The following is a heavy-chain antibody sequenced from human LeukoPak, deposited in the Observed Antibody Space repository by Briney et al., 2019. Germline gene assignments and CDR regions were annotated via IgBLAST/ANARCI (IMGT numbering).Heavy chain of an antibody. D-gene: IGHD5-18*01. CDR1: GFTFSDYY. V-gene: IGHV3-11*06. Sequence: GGSLRLSCAASGFTFSDYYMSWIRQAPGRGLEGVSYISSSSSYKNYADSVKGRFTISRDNAKNSLYLQMNSLRAEDTAVYYCARNGGYSNYYFDYWGQGTLVTVSS. CDR3: ARNGGYSNYYFDY. J-gene: IGHJ4*02. CDR2: ISSSSSYK.